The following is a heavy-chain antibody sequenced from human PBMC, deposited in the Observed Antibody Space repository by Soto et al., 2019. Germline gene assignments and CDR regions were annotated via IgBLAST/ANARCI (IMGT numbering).Heavy chain of an antibody. CDR1: GYTFTGYY. Sequence: GASVKVSCKASGYTFTGYYMHWVRQAPGQGLEWMGWINPNSGGTNYAQKFQGWVTMTRDTSINTAYMELSRLRSDDTAVYYCARGKGLELRYYYGMDVWGQGTTVTVSS. D-gene: IGHD1-7*01. J-gene: IGHJ6*02. V-gene: IGHV1-2*04. CDR2: INPNSGGT. CDR3: ARGKGLELRYYYGMDV.